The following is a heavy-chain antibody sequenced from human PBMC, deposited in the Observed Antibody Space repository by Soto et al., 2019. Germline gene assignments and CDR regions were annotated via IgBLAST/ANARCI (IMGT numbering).Heavy chain of an antibody. D-gene: IGHD3-16*02. CDR2: ISGSGGST. V-gene: IGHV3-23*01. CDR3: AKRNKPLMITFGGVIVFDAFDI. J-gene: IGHJ3*02. Sequence: VQLLESGGGLVQPGGSLRLSCAASGFTFNSYAMSWVRQAPGKGLEWVSGISGSGGSTHHADSVKGRFTISRDNSKNTLYLQMNSLRAEDTAVYYCAKRNKPLMITFGGVIVFDAFDIWGQGTMVTVSS. CDR1: GFTFNSYA.